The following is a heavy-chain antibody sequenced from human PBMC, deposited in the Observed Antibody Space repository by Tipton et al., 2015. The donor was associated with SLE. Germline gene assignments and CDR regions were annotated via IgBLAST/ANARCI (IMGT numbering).Heavy chain of an antibody. D-gene: IGHD5-24*01. J-gene: IGHJ4*02. CDR3: ARDRDGYT. CDR2: IYHSGST. CDR1: GYSISSGYY. Sequence: TLSLTCAVSGYSISSGYYWGWIRQPPGRGLEGIGSIYHSGSTYYNPSPKSRVTISVDTSKNQFSLKLSTVTAADTAVYYCARDRDGYTWGQGTLVTVSS. V-gene: IGHV4-38-2*02.